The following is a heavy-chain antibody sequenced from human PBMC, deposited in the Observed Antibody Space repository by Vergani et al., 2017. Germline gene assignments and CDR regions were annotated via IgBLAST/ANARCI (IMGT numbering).Heavy chain of an antibody. D-gene: IGHD3-3*01. CDR3: ARDLRDFWSGTGWFDP. J-gene: IGHJ5*02. Sequence: EVQLLESGGGLVQPGGSLRLSCAASGFTFSSYAMSWVRQAPGKGLEWVSAISGSGGSTYYADSVKGRFTISRDNAKNSLYLQMNRLRAEDTAVYYCARDLRDFWSGTGWFDPWGQGTLVTVSS. V-gene: IGHV3-23*01. CDR1: GFTFSSYA. CDR2: ISGSGGST.